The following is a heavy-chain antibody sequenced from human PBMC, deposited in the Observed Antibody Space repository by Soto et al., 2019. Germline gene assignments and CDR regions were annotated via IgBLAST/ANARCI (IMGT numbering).Heavy chain of an antibody. V-gene: IGHV1-69*06. CDR3: ASDSSGSWNYFDY. D-gene: IGHD3-22*01. J-gene: IGHJ4*02. CDR1: GGTFSSYA. Sequence: SVKVSCKASGGTFSSYAISWVRQAPGQGLEWMGGIIPIFGTANYAQKFQGRVTITADKSTSTAYMELSSLRSEDTAVYYWASDSSGSWNYFDYWGQGTLVTVSS. CDR2: IIPIFGTA.